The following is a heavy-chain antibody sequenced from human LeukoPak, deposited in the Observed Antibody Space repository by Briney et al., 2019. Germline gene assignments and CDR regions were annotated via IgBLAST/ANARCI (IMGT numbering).Heavy chain of an antibody. V-gene: IGHV3-30*03. CDR1: GFSFSSYG. Sequence: PGGSLRLSCAASGFSFSSYGMHWVRQAPGKGLEWLTVISYDGNTIYYADSVKGRFTISRDNSKNTLYLQMNSLRIEDTAVYYCARGALRYFDWLLSAFDIWGQGTMVTVSS. D-gene: IGHD3-9*01. CDR2: ISYDGNTI. CDR3: ARGALRYFDWLLSAFDI. J-gene: IGHJ3*02.